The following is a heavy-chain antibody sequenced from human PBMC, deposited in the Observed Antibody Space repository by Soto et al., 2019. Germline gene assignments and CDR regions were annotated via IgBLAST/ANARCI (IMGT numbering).Heavy chain of an antibody. J-gene: IGHJ6*02. CDR3: ARHSGYSSGWPIRYYYYYYGMDV. CDR2: IYYSGST. D-gene: IGHD6-19*01. V-gene: IGHV4-39*01. Sequence: TLSLTCTVSGGSISSSSYYWGWIRQPPGKGLEWIGSIYYSGSTYYNPSLKSRVTISVDTSKNQFSLKLSSVTAADTAVYYCARHSGYSSGWPIRYYYYYYGMDVWGQGTTVTVSS. CDR1: GGSISSSSYY.